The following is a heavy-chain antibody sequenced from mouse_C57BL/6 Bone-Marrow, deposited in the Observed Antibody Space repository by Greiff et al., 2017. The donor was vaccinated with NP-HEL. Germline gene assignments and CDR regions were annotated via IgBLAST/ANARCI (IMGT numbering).Heavy chain of an antibody. Sequence: VQLQESGPGLVQPSQSLSITCTVSGFSLTSYGVHWVRQSPGKGLEWLGVIWSGGSTDYNAAFISRLSISKDNSKSQVFFKMNSLQADDTAIYYCARKAYDGYVYAMDYWGQGTSVTVSS. D-gene: IGHD2-3*01. V-gene: IGHV2-2*01. CDR1: GFSLTSYG. J-gene: IGHJ4*01. CDR2: IWSGGST. CDR3: ARKAYDGYVYAMDY.